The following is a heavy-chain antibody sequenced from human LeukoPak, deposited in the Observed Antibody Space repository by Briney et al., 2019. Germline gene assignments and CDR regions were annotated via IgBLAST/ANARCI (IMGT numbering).Heavy chain of an antibody. CDR1: GFTFSSYA. CDR2: ISGSGGST. CDR3: ARAYCGGDCYRAYYYHGMDV. V-gene: IGHV3-23*01. D-gene: IGHD2-21*02. J-gene: IGHJ6*02. Sequence: GGSLRLSCAASGFTFSSYAMSWVRQAPGKGLEWVSAISGSGGSTYYADSVKGRFTISRDNSKNTLYLQMNSLRAEDTAVYYCARAYCGGDCYRAYYYHGMDVWGQGTTVTVSS.